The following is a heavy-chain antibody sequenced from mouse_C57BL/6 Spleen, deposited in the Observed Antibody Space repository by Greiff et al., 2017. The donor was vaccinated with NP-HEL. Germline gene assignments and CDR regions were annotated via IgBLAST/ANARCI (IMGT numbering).Heavy chain of an antibody. V-gene: IGHV5-9-1*02. D-gene: IGHD2-3*01. CDR1: GFTFSSYA. Sequence: EVMLVESGEGLVKPGGSLKLSCAASGFTFSSYAMSWVRQTPEKRLEWVAYISSGGDYIYYADTVKGRFTISRDNARNPLYLQMCSLKSEDTALYYCPRDRGPDGYLFYWGQGTTLTVSS. CDR3: PRDRGPDGYLFY. CDR2: ISSGGDYI. J-gene: IGHJ2*01.